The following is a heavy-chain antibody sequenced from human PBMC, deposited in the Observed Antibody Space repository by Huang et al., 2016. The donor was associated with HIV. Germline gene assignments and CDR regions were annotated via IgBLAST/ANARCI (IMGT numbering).Heavy chain of an antibody. Sequence: LLLRESGSGLVKTSETMSLSCTVAFASISGNSEYWTWVRQSPGKGLEWIASMHYGGRTYYNPSLKSGVSMSVDTSHNQHFSRTLASVTAADTAVYFCASGPVIVSISRFYFEQWGPGILVTV. J-gene: IGHJ4*02. CDR3: ASGPVIVSISRFYFEQ. V-gene: IGHV4-39*02. CDR2: MHYGGRT. D-gene: IGHD3-22*01. CDR1: FASISGNSEY.